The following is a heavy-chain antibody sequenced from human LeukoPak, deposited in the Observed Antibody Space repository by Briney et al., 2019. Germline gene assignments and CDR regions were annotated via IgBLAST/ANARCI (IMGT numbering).Heavy chain of an antibody. D-gene: IGHD3-10*01. CDR3: ARGGRFTMVRGVIPRFDY. CDR1: GGSFGSGAYY. Sequence: SETLSLTCTVSGGSFGSGAYYWSWIRQRPGKGLEWIGYIYYIGSAFYNPSLKSRVTISVDTSKNQFSLKLSSVTAADTAVYYCARGGRFTMVRGVIPRFDYWGQGTLVTVSS. V-gene: IGHV4-31*03. J-gene: IGHJ4*02. CDR2: IYYIGSA.